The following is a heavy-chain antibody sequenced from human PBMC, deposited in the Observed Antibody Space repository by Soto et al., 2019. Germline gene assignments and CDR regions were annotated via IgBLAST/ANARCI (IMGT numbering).Heavy chain of an antibody. Sequence: SETLSLTCTVSGGSISSYYWSWIRQPPGKGLEWIGYIYYSGSTKYNPSLKSRVTISVDTSKNQFSLKLSSVTAADTAVYYCARWEDSSGYYFQYAFDIWGQGTMVTVSS. V-gene: IGHV4-59*12. CDR2: IYYSGST. CDR1: GGSISSYY. J-gene: IGHJ3*02. D-gene: IGHD3-22*01. CDR3: ARWEDSSGYYFQYAFDI.